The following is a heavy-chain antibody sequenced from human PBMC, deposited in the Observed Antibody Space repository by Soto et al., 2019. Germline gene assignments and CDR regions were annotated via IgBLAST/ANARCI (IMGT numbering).Heavy chain of an antibody. V-gene: IGHV3-30*18. CDR2: ISYDGSNK. CDR1: GFNFSSYG. Sequence: VGSMRLSCAVSGFNFSSYGMHCVRQAPGKGLEWVAVISYDGSNKYYADSVKGRFTISRDNSKNTLYLQMNSLRAEDTAVYYRPNDIAGPHDYWGQGTLVTVSS. J-gene: IGHJ4*02. CDR3: PNDIAGPHDY. D-gene: IGHD6-13*01.